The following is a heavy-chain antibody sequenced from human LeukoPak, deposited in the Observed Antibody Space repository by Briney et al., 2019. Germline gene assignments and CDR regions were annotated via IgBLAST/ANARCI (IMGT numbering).Heavy chain of an antibody. CDR3: AKADSYYDLLACFDF. J-gene: IGHJ4*02. CDR1: GFTFSNYG. D-gene: IGHD3-9*01. V-gene: IGHV3-23*01. Sequence: GGSLRLSCAASGFTFSNYGMHWARQAPGKGLEWVSTVSGSGTITYYAGSVKGRFTISRDNPKNTLYPQMNSLRAEDTAVYYCAKADSYYDLLACFDFWGQGTLVTVSS. CDR2: VSGSGTIT.